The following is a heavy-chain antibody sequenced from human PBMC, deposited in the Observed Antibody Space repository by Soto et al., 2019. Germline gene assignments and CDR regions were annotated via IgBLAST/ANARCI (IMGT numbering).Heavy chain of an antibody. CDR1: GYPVTAYY. D-gene: IGHD3-3*01. CDR3: ARGGGVGVAGSAAFDM. CDR2: INPATGAA. J-gene: IGHJ3*02. V-gene: IGHV1-2*02. Sequence: QLHLVQSGAVVKKPGASVTVSCSASGYPVTAYYMHWVRQAPGRELEWMGGINPATGAAKYTQTFQGRVTMTRDTSTSTVFMELSGLTSEDTAFFYCARGGGVGVAGSAAFDMWGQGTLVTVSS.